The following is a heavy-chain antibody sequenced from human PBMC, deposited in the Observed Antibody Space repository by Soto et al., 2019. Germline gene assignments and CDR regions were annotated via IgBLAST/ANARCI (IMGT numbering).Heavy chain of an antibody. CDR3: AKDIASGWYESSFDP. CDR2: ISAYNGNT. CDR1: VYTFTSYG. D-gene: IGHD6-19*01. V-gene: IGHV1-18*01. J-gene: IGHJ5*02. Sequence: ASVKVCCKASVYTFTSYGISWVRQAPGQGLEWMGWISAYNGNTNYAQKLQGRVTMTTDTSTSTAYMELRSLRSDDTAVYYCAKDIASGWYESSFDPWGQGTLVTVSS.